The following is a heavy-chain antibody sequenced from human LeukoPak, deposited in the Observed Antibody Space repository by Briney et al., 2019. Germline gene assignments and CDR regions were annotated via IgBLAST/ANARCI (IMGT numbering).Heavy chain of an antibody. V-gene: IGHV1-69*13. D-gene: IGHD3-16*01. CDR1: GGTFSSYA. CDR2: IIPIFGTA. Sequence: SVKVSCKASGGTFSSYAISWVRQAPGQGLEWMGGIIPIFGTANYAQKFQGRVTITADESTSTAYMELSSLRSEDTAVYYCARGLVPTRMINNWFDPWGQGTLVTVSS. J-gene: IGHJ5*02. CDR3: ARGLVPTRMINNWFDP.